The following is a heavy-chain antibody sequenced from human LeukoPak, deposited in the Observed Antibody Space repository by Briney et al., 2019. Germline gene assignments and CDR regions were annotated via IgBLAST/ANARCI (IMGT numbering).Heavy chain of an antibody. CDR3: ARSFRAMVRGVLDY. V-gene: IGHV3-48*01. Sequence: SGGSLRLSCAASGFTFSSYSMNWVRQAPGKGPEWVSYISSSSSTIYYADSVKGRFTISRDNAKNSLYLQMNSLRAEDTAVYYCARSFRAMVRGVLDYWGQGTLVTVSS. CDR1: GFTFSSYS. J-gene: IGHJ4*02. CDR2: ISSSSSTI. D-gene: IGHD3-10*01.